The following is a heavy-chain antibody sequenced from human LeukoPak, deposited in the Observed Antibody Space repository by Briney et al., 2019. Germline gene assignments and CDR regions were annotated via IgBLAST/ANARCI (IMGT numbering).Heavy chain of an antibody. Sequence: GGSLRLSCAASGFTFSNYWMHWVRQAPGKGLVYVSRINTDGSSTSYADSVKGRFTISRDNAKKTLYLQMNSLRAEDTAVYYCARATFRVGTTSAPGDYWGQGTLVTVSS. CDR2: INTDGSST. D-gene: IGHD1-26*01. CDR1: GFTFSNYW. CDR3: ARATFRVGTTSAPGDY. J-gene: IGHJ4*02. V-gene: IGHV3-74*01.